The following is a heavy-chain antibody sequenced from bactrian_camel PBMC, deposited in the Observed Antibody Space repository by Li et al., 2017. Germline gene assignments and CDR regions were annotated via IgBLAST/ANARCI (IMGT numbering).Heavy chain of an antibody. CDR3: AAGTLLHAVSWFNPGRYDY. CDR2: NCAGDGRT. D-gene: IGHD7*01. Sequence: VQLVESGGGSVQAGGSLRLSCAASGRTYGRNCTGWFRQAPGQEREGVAVNCAGDGRTWYADSVKGRFTISQDKVKNTVYLQMNSLQPADTAVYYCAAGTLLHAVSWFNPGRYDYWGQGTQVTVS. V-gene: IGHV3S63*01. J-gene: IGHJ4*01. CDR1: GRTYGRNC.